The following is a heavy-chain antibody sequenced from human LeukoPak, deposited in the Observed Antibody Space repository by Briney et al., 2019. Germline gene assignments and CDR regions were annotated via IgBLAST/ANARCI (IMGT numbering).Heavy chain of an antibody. D-gene: IGHD1-26*01. CDR2: IYSDGST. CDR3: ARELREHGVFDI. V-gene: IGHV3-53*01. CDR1: GFTVSRNY. J-gene: IGHJ3*02. Sequence: GGSLRLSCAASGFTVSRNYMSWVRQAPGKGLEWVSEIYSDGSTYYAASVKGRFSISRDNSKNTVYLQMSSLRAEDTAIYYCARELREHGVFDIWGQGTMVTVSS.